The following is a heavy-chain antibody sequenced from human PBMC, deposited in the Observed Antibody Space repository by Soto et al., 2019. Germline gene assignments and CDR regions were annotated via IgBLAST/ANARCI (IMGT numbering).Heavy chain of an antibody. Sequence: QAQLQESGPGLVKPSEPLSLTCTVSDGSVSSGSYYWTWLRQPPGKGLEWLGYIYSSGRTLYHPSLKSRIIISVDTSMNHFSLKLSAVTAADTAVYYCARDSLALFDSWGQGTLVTVSS. D-gene: IGHD5-12*01. V-gene: IGHV4-61*01. CDR3: ARDSLALFDS. J-gene: IGHJ4*02. CDR1: DGSVSSGSYY. CDR2: IYSSGRT.